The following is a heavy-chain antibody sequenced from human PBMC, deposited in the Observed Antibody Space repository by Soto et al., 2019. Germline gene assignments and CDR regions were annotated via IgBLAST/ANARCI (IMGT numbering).Heavy chain of an antibody. CDR3: AHFTNYYDSSGYYLYYFEY. Sequence: SGPTLVNPTQTLTLTCTFSGFSLSTSGVGVGWIRQPPGKALEWLALIFWDDDKRYSPSLKSRITVTKDTSKDEVGLTMTSMDPVDTATYYCAHFTNYYDSSGYYLYYFEYWGQGTPVTVSS. J-gene: IGHJ4*02. CDR2: IFWDDDK. CDR1: GFSLSTSGVG. D-gene: IGHD3-22*01. V-gene: IGHV2-5*02.